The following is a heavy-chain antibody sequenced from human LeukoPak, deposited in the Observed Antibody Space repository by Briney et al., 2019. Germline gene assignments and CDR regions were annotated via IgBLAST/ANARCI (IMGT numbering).Heavy chain of an antibody. J-gene: IGHJ4*02. V-gene: IGHV3-21*01. CDR2: ISSSSSYI. D-gene: IGHD6-19*01. Sequence: PGGSLRLSCAASGFTVSSNYMSWVRQAPGKGLEWVSSISSSSSYIYYADSVKGRFTISRDNAKNSLYLQMNSLRAEDTAVYYCASTSSGWYGYWGQGTLVTVSS. CDR3: ASTSSGWYGY. CDR1: GFTVSSNY.